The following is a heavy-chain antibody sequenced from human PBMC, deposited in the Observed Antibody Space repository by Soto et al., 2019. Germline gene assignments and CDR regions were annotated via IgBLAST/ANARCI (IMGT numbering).Heavy chain of an antibody. CDR3: ASQRRDGYFGDY. J-gene: IGHJ4*02. D-gene: IGHD5-12*01. V-gene: IGHV3-7*01. Sequence: PGGSLRLSCVGSGFTSQTYWMTWVRQAPGKGLEWVANIKQDGSEEHYVDSGKGRFTISRDNAKNSLYLQMNSLRAEDTAVYYCASQRRDGYFGDYWGQGTLVTVSS. CDR1: GFTSQTYW. CDR2: IKQDGSEE.